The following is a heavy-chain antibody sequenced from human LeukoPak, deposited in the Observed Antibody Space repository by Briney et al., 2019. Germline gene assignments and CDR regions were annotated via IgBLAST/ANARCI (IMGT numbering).Heavy chain of an antibody. V-gene: IGHV1-2*02. D-gene: IGHD5-18*01. Sequence: ASVRVSCKASGYTFTGYYMHWVRQAPGQGLEWMGWINPNSGGTNYAQKFQGRVTMTRDTSISTANMELSRLRSDDTAVYYCARAPIQLWLRWFDPWGQGTLVTVSS. CDR3: ARAPIQLWLRWFDP. CDR2: INPNSGGT. J-gene: IGHJ5*02. CDR1: GYTFTGYY.